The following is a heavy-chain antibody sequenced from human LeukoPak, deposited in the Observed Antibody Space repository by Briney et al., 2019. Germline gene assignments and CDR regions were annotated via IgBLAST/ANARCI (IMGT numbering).Heavy chain of an antibody. CDR2: IYYSGST. V-gene: IGHV4-30-4*08. D-gene: IGHD2-2*01. J-gene: IGHJ4*02. Sequence: PSETLSLTCTVSGGSISSGDYYWSWIRHPPGKGLEWIGYIYYSGSTYYNPSLKTRVTISVDTSKNQFSLKLSSVTAADTAVYYCARIPSTSDYFDYWGQGTLVTVSS. CDR3: ARIPSTSDYFDY. CDR1: GGSISSGDYY.